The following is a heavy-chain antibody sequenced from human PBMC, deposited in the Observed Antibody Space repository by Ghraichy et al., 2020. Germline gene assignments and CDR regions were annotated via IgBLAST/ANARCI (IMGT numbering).Heavy chain of an antibody. J-gene: IGHJ4*02. CDR3: AKVPSSTAGWDSFDY. D-gene: IGHD6-25*01. CDR1: GFSFSITA. Sequence: GGSLRLSCDASGFSFSITAMTWVRQAPGKGLEWVSAINGRGSYTYYADSVKGRFTISRDNSKSTLFLQMNSLTAGDTAVYFCAKVPSSTAGWDSFDYWGQGTLVTVSS. V-gene: IGHV3-23*01. CDR2: INGRGSYT.